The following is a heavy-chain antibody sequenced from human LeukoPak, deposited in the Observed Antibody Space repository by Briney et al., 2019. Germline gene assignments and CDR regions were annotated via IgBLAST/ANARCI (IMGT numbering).Heavy chain of an antibody. CDR2: ISAYNGNT. Sequence: GPVKVSCKASGYTFTGYYMHWVRQAPGQGLEWMGWISAYNGNTNYAQKLQGRVTMTTDTSTSTAYMELRSLRSDDTAVYYCARGTPHVRGYYYYYYYMDVWGKGTTVTVSS. V-gene: IGHV1-18*04. CDR1: GYTFTGYY. D-gene: IGHD3-10*02. J-gene: IGHJ6*03. CDR3: ARGTPHVRGYYYYYYYMDV.